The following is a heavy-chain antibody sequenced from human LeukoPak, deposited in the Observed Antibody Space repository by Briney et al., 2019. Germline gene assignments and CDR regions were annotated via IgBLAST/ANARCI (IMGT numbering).Heavy chain of an antibody. V-gene: IGHV3-7*01. CDR3: ARDVAAMIVVAGDAFDI. CDR2: IKHDGSEK. J-gene: IGHJ3*02. D-gene: IGHD3-22*01. CDR1: GFTFSSYA. Sequence: GGSLRLSCAASGFTFSSYAMSWVRQAAGKGLEWVAYIKHDGSEKYYVDSVKGRFTISRDNAKNSLYLQMNSLRAEDTAVYYCARDVAAMIVVAGDAFDIWGQGTMVTVSS.